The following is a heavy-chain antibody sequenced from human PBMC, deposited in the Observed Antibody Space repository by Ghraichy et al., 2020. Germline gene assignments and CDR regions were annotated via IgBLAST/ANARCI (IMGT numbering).Heavy chain of an antibody. CDR1: GFTFSSYA. CDR3: AKSMIVVVITPNYFDY. V-gene: IGHV3-23*01. CDR2: ISGSGGST. D-gene: IGHD3-22*01. Sequence: GESLNISCAASGFTFSSYAMSWVRQAPGKGLEWVSAISGSGGSTYYADSVKGRFTISRDNSKNTLYLQMNSLRAEDTAVYYCAKSMIVVVITPNYFDYWGQGTLVTVSS. J-gene: IGHJ4*02.